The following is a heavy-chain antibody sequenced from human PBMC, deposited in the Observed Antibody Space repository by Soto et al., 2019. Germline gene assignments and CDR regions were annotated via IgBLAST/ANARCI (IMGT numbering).Heavy chain of an antibody. J-gene: IGHJ6*02. CDR1: GFTFSSYS. CDR3: ARPRNAEFRSGSSYYYGMDV. CDR2: ISSSSSYI. D-gene: IGHD6-6*01. V-gene: IGHV3-21*01. Sequence: GGSLRLSCAASGFTFSSYSMNWVRQAPGKGLEWVSSISSSSSYIYYADSVKGRFTISRDNAKNSLYLQMNSLRAEDTAVYYCARPRNAEFRSGSSYYYGMDVWGQGTTVTVSS.